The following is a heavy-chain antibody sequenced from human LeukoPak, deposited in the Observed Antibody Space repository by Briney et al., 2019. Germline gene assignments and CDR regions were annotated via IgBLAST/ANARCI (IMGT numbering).Heavy chain of an antibody. V-gene: IGHV4-4*07. CDR2: IYSSGST. J-gene: IGHJ5*02. Sequence: SETLSLTCTVSGGSISSYYWNWIRQPAGKGLEWIGRIYSSGSTNYNPSLKSRVTISVDTSKNQFSLKLSSVTAADTAVYYCAREGLNMVRGVIPKEAWGWFDPWGQGTLVTVSS. D-gene: IGHD3-10*01. CDR1: GGSISSYY. CDR3: AREGLNMVRGVIPKEAWGWFDP.